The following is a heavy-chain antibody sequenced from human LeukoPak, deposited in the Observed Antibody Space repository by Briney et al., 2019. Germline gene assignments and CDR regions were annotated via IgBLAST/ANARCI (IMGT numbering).Heavy chain of an antibody. J-gene: IGHJ4*02. CDR3: ARHVRCGTPSCYSPPANFDY. V-gene: IGHV4-39*01. Sequence: SETLSLTCTVSGGPISSTSYYWGWIRQPPGKGLEWIASIYYSGSTYDNPSLRSRVTISLDTSKTQFSLRLSSVTAADTAIYYCARHVRCGTPSCYSPPANFDYWGQGTLVTVSS. CDR2: IYYSGST. D-gene: IGHD2-2*01. CDR1: GGPISSTSYY.